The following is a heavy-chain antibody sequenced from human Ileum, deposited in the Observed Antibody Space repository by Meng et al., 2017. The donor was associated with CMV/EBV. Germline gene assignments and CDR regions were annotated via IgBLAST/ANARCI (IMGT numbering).Heavy chain of an antibody. Sequence: GESLKISCAASGFTFSSYAMSWVRQAPGKGLEWVSAISGSGGSTYYADSVKGRFTISRDNSKNTLYLQMNSLRAEDTAVYYCARVNPKGYCSSTSCRRVGSGMDVWGQGTTVTVSS. CDR1: GFTFSSYA. D-gene: IGHD2-2*01. CDR2: ISGSGGST. J-gene: IGHJ6*02. CDR3: ARVNPKGYCSSTSCRRVGSGMDV. V-gene: IGHV3-23*01.